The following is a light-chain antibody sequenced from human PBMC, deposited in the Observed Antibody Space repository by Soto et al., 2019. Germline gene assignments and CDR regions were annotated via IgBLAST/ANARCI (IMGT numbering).Light chain of an antibody. CDR1: SSDVGSFNY. V-gene: IGLV2-14*01. CDR3: VSYATSTTLNV. J-gene: IGLJ1*01. CDR2: AVT. Sequence: QSVLTQPASVSGSPGQSITISCTATSSDVGSFNYVSWYQHHPGKAPKLMIYAVTSRPSGVSNRFSGSKSGNTACLTISGLQAEDEADYYCVSYATSTTLNVFGSGTKVTVL.